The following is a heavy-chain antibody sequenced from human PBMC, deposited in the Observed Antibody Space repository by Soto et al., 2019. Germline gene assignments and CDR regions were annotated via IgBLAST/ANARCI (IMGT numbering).Heavy chain of an antibody. CDR3: AKDYSGYDSLHAFDI. D-gene: IGHD5-12*01. CDR1: GFTFDDYA. Sequence: PGGSLRLSCAASGFTFDDYAMHWVRQAPGKGLEWVSGISWNSGSIGYADSVKGRFTISRDNAKNSLYLQMNSLRAEDTALYYCAKDYSGYDSLHAFDIWGQGTMVTVSS. V-gene: IGHV3-9*01. J-gene: IGHJ3*02. CDR2: ISWNSGSI.